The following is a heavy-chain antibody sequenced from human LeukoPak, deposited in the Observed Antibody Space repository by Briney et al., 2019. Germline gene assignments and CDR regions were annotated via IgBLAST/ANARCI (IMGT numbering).Heavy chain of an antibody. D-gene: IGHD2-8*01. CDR1: GYSFNNYG. J-gene: IGHJ6*03. V-gene: IGHV1-18*01. CDR3: ARERSGRYCTTGVCYSYYNYYMDV. Sequence: ASVKVSCKASGYSFNNYGISWVRQAPGQGLEWMGWINLFNGNTKYAQRLQDRVTMTTDTSTSTAYMELRSLRSDDTAVYYCARERSGRYCTTGVCYSYYNYYMDVWGNGTTVTVSS. CDR2: INLFNGNT.